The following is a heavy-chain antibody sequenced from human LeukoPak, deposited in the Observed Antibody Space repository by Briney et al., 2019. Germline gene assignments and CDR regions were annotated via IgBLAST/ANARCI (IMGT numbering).Heavy chain of an antibody. CDR3: ARDTYDAFDI. D-gene: IGHD2-2*02. CDR1: GGSFSGYY. Sequence: ASETLSLTCAVYGGSFSGYYWSWIRQPPGKGLEWIGEINHSGSTNYNPSLKSRVTISVDTSKTQFSLKLSSVTAADTAVYYCARDTYDAFDIWSQGTMVTVSS. V-gene: IGHV4-34*01. CDR2: INHSGST. J-gene: IGHJ3*02.